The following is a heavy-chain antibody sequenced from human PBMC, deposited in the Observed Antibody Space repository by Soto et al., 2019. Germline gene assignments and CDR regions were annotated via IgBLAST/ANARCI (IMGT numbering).Heavy chain of an antibody. V-gene: IGHV1-2*02. CDR2: NNPKSGDT. Sequence: ASVKVSCKASGYTLTDHYIHWVRQAPGQGREWMGWNNPKSGDTKYAQNFQDRVTMTRDTSINTAYMELTRLRSDDTAVYYCARGGGRFNTDYWGQGTQVTVSS. J-gene: IGHJ4*02. D-gene: IGHD1-26*01. CDR1: GYTLTDHY. CDR3: ARGGGRFNTDY.